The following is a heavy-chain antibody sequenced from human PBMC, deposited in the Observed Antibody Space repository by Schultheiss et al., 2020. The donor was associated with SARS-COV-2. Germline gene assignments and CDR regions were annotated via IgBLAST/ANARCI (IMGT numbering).Heavy chain of an antibody. CDR2: IYYSGST. J-gene: IGHJ4*02. V-gene: IGHV4-59*01. Sequence: LSLTCTVSGGSISSYYWSWIRQPPGKGLEWIGYIYYSGSTNYNPSLKSRVTISVDTSKNQFSLKLSSVTAADTAVYYCASSIWSGYLPTTWSWGQGTLVTVSS. D-gene: IGHD3-3*01. CDR1: GGSISSYY. CDR3: ASSIWSGYLPTTWS.